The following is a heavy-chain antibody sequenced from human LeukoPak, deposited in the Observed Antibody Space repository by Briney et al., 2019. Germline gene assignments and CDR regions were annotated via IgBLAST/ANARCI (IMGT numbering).Heavy chain of an antibody. J-gene: IGHJ4*02. CDR1: GFTFSSYA. Sequence: GGSLRLSCAASGFTFSSYAMHWVRRAPGKGLGWVAVISYDGRNKYYADSVKGRFTISRDNSKNTLYLQMNSLRAEDTAVYYCARARTTSVSFDYWGQGTLVTVSS. CDR2: ISYDGRNK. CDR3: ARARTTSVSFDY. V-gene: IGHV3-30*04. D-gene: IGHD4-17*01.